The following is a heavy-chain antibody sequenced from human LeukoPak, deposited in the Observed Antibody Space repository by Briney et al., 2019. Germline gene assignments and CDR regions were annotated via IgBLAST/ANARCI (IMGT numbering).Heavy chain of an antibody. Sequence: PGGSLRLSCAASRFTFSSYAMSRVRQAPGKGLEWVSAISGSGGRTYYADSVKGRFTISRDNSKNTLSLQMNSLRDEDTATYYCAKEVYCGRDCYNPGYGVDVWGQGTTVTVSS. CDR2: ISGSGGRT. D-gene: IGHD2-21*02. CDR1: RFTFSSYA. J-gene: IGHJ6*02. V-gene: IGHV3-23*01. CDR3: AKEVYCGRDCYNPGYGVDV.